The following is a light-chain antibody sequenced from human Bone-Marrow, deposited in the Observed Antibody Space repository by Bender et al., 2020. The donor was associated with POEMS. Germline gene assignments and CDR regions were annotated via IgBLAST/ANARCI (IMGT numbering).Light chain of an antibody. CDR3: QALDFRTVV. CDR1: SSDIGAYNY. Sequence: QSALAQPASVSGSPGQSITISCTGTSSDIGAYNYVSWYQQHPGKAPKLMLYDVFRRPSGIPERFSGSRSGNTATLTISGTQAMDEADYYCQALDFRTVVFGGGTRLTVL. V-gene: IGLV2-14*03. J-gene: IGLJ3*02. CDR2: DVF.